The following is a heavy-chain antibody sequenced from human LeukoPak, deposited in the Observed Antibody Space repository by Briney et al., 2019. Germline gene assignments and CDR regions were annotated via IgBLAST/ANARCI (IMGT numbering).Heavy chain of an antibody. V-gene: IGHV4-59*12. J-gene: IGHJ4*02. D-gene: IGHD4-17*01. Sequence: SETLSLTCTVSGGSISSYYWSWIRQPPGKRLEWIGYIYYSGSTNYNPSLKSRVTISVDTSKNQFSLKLSSVTAADTAFYYCAREEGGDYAYTLDYWGQGTLVTVSS. CDR3: AREEGGDYAYTLDY. CDR1: GGSISSYY. CDR2: IYYSGST.